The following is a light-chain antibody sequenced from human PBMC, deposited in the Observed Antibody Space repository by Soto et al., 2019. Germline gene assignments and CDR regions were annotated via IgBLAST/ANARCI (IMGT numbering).Light chain of an antibody. CDR2: GAS. J-gene: IGKJ2*01. V-gene: IGKV3-15*01. Sequence: EIVMTQSPATLSVSPGERATLSCRASQSVSSNLAWYQQKPGQAPRLLIYGASTRATGIPARFSGSGSGTEFTLTISSLQTEDFAVYYCQQHKNWPPEYTFGQGTKLEIK. CDR1: QSVSSN. CDR3: QQHKNWPPEYT.